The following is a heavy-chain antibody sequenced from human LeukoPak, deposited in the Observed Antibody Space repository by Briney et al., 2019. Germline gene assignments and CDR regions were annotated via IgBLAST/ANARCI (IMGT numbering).Heavy chain of an antibody. CDR2: TNTDGSST. V-gene: IGHV3-74*03. CDR1: GFNFSSNW. Sequence: GGSLRLSCAPSGFNFSSNWMHWVRQAPGKGLVWVSGTNTDGSSTMYADSVKGRFTIARDNAKNTLYLQMNSLRAEDTAVYYCYGSNAEHWGEGTLVTVSS. J-gene: IGHJ1*01. D-gene: IGHD2-8*01. CDR3: YGSNAEH.